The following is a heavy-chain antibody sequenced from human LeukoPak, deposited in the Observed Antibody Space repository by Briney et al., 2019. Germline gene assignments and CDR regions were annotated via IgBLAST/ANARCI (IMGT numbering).Heavy chain of an antibody. CDR3: ARNDYSPNYYYYGMDV. D-gene: IGHD4-11*01. V-gene: IGHV1-69*13. J-gene: IGHJ6*02. CDR1: GGTFSSYA. CDR2: IIPIFGTA. Sequence: GASVKVSCKASGGTFSSYAISWVRQAPGQGLEWMGGIIPIFGTANYAQKFQGRVTITADESTSTAYMELSSLRSEDTAVYYCARNDYSPNYYYYGMDVWGQGTTVTVSS.